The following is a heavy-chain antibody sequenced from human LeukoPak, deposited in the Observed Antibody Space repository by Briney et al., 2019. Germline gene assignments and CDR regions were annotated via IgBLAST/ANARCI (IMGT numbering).Heavy chain of an antibody. CDR1: GGSISSGGYY. CDR3: ARDRPTYEDAFDI. CDR2: IYHSGST. D-gene: IGHD5-12*01. J-gene: IGHJ3*02. Sequence: PSQTLSLTCTVSGGSISSGGYYWSWIRQPPGKGLEWIGYIYHSGSTYYNPSLKSRVTISVDRSKNQFSLKLSSVTAADTAVYYCARDRPTYEDAFDIWGQGTMVTVSS. V-gene: IGHV4-30-2*01.